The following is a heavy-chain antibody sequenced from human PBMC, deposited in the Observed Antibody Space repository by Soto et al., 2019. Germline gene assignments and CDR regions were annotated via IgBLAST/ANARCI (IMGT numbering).Heavy chain of an antibody. CDR1: GFNFDDYT. D-gene: IGHD7-27*01. Sequence: GGSLRLSCAASGFNFDDYTMHWVRQAPGKGLEWVSLISWDGGSTYYADSVKGRFTIARDNSKNSLYLQMKSLGTEDTAYYYCAKMHRDGDAGIYYWGQRTLVTVSS. J-gene: IGHJ4*02. CDR2: ISWDGGST. CDR3: AKMHRDGDAGIYY. V-gene: IGHV3-43*01.